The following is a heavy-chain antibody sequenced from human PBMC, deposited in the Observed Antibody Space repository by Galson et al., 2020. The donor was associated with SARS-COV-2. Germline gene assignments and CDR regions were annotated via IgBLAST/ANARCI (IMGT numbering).Heavy chain of an antibody. J-gene: IGHJ2*01. CDR1: GSTFTTYG. V-gene: IGHV1-8*03. Sequence: ASVKVSCQASGSTFTTYGINWVRHATGQGLEWMGWMNPDTGNTAYAEKFQGRVTFTRNTSITTAYMELSSLTSEDTAVYYCARGPPEWELLLRGSPYLYFDLWGRGTLVTVSS. CDR3: ARGPPEWELLLRGSPYLYFDL. CDR2: MNPDTGNT. D-gene: IGHD1-26*01.